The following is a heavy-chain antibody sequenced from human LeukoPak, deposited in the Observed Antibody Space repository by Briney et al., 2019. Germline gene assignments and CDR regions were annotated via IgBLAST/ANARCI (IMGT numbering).Heavy chain of an antibody. D-gene: IGHD3-10*01. Sequence: GGSLRLSCAASGFTFSSYAMSWVRQAPGKGLEWDSAISGSGGSTYYADSVKGRFTISRDNSKYTLYLQMNSLRAEDTAVYYCAKVVRGGSNWFDPWGQGTLVTVSS. V-gene: IGHV3-23*01. CDR1: GFTFSSYA. CDR2: ISGSGGST. J-gene: IGHJ5*02. CDR3: AKVVRGGSNWFDP.